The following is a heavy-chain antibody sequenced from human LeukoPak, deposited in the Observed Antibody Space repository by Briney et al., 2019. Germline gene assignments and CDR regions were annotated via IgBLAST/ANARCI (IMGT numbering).Heavy chain of an antibody. V-gene: IGHV4-59*01. CDR3: ARGVVGAAHPYFDY. CDR1: GGSISNYY. J-gene: IGHJ4*02. Sequence: PSETLSLTCTDSGGSISNYYWSWIRQPPGKGLEWIGYIYYSGSTNYNPSPKSRVTISVDTSKNQFSLKLSSVTAADTAVYYCARGVVGAAHPYFDYWGQGTLVTVSS. CDR2: IYYSGST. D-gene: IGHD1-26*01.